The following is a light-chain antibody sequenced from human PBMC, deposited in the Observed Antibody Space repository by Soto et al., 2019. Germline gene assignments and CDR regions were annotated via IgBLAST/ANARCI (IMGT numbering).Light chain of an antibody. CDR2: YDS. Sequence: SYELTQPPSVSVAPGKTARITCGGNNIGSKSVHWYQQKPGQAPVLVIYYDSDRPSGIPEGFSGSNSGNTATLTISRVAAGDEADYYCQVWDSSSDRDVVFGGGTKLTVL. V-gene: IGLV3-21*04. CDR3: QVWDSSSDRDVV. CDR1: NIGSKS. J-gene: IGLJ2*01.